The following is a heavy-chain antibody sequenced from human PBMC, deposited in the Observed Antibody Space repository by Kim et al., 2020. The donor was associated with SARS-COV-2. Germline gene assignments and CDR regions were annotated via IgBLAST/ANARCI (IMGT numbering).Heavy chain of an antibody. CDR1: GFTFSSYS. V-gene: IGHV3-21*01. D-gene: IGHD6-19*01. J-gene: IGHJ4*02. CDR3: ARDKGTGIAVAGTVDY. Sequence: GGSLRLSCAASGFTFSSYSMNWVRQAPGKGLEWVSSISSSSSYIYYADSVKGRFTISRDNAKNSLYLQMNSLRAEDTAVYYCARDKGTGIAVAGTVDYWGQGTLVTVSS. CDR2: ISSSSSYI.